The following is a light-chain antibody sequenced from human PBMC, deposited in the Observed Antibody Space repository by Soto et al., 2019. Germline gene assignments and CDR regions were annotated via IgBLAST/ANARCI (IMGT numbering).Light chain of an antibody. J-gene: IGKJ1*01. CDR2: DAS. CDR3: QQYNSYWT. CDR1: QSISSW. V-gene: IGKV1-5*01. Sequence: DIQMTQSPSTLSASVGDRVTITCRASQSISSWLAWYQQKPGKAPKLLIYDASSLESVVPSRFSGSGSGTEFTLTISSLQPDVFATYYCQQYNSYWTFGQGTKVEIK.